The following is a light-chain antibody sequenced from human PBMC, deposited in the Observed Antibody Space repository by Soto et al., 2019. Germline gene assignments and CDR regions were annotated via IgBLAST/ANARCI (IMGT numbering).Light chain of an antibody. CDR3: QQHNNWPPWT. CDR2: GAS. CDR1: QSVSSN. V-gene: IGKV3-15*01. Sequence: EIVMTQSPATLSVSPGERATLSCRASQSVSSNLAWYQQKPGQAPRLLIYGASTRATGIPARFSGSGSGTEFDLTIRSRQSEDFAVYYCQQHNNWPPWTFGQGTKGEIK. J-gene: IGKJ1*01.